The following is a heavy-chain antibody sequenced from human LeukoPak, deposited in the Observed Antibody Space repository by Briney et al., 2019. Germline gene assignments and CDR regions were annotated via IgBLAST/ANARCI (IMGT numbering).Heavy chain of an antibody. J-gene: IGHJ6*02. CDR1: GGSISSSSYY. Sequence: SETLSLTRTVSGGSISSSSYYWGWIRQPLGKGLEWIGSIYYSGSTYYNPSLKSRVTISVDTSKNQFSLKLSSVTAADTAVYYCAREGRVRYFDWSHCYYYGMDVWGQGTTVTVSS. D-gene: IGHD3-9*01. V-gene: IGHV4-39*02. CDR3: AREGRVRYFDWSHCYYYGMDV. CDR2: IYYSGST.